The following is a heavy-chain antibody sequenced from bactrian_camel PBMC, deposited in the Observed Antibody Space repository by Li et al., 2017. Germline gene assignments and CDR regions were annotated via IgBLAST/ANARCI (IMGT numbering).Heavy chain of an antibody. CDR3: AMSFQLPCLGRDERAYDS. Sequence: HVQLVESGGGSVQAGGSLRLSCAASYPAGRHCMAWFRQDPGKERETVASIRTGYPFTSDYHDSVKGRFTISQDNAKNAVYLQMGNLQPEDTAMYFCAMSFQLPCLGRDERAYDSWGQVTQVTVS. J-gene: IGHJ6*01. CDR1: YPAGRHC. CDR2: IRTGYPFT. V-gene: IGHV3S63*01. D-gene: IGHD1*01.